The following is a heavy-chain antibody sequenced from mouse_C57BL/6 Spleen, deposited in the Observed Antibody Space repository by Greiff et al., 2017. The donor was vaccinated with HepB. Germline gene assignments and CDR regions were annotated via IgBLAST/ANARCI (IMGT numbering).Heavy chain of an antibody. J-gene: IGHJ2*01. D-gene: IGHD2-5*01. V-gene: IGHV5-4*01. Sequence: EVQVVESGGGLVKPGGSLKLSCAASGFTFSGYAMSWVRQTPEKRLEWVATISDGGSYTYYPDNVKGRFTISRDNAKNNLYLQMSHLKSEDTAMYYCARDLYSNYENYFDYWGQVTTLTVSS. CDR2: ISDGGSYT. CDR3: ARDLYSNYENYFDY. CDR1: GFTFSGYA.